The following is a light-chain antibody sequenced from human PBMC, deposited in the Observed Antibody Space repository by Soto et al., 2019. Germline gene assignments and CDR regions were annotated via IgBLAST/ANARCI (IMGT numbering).Light chain of an antibody. CDR3: QQYNSYYT. J-gene: IGKJ2*01. V-gene: IGKV1-5*01. CDR1: QSISSW. CDR2: DAS. Sequence: DIQMTQSPSTLSASVGDRVTITCRASQSISSWLAWYQQKPGKAPKVLIYDASSLESGVPSRFSGSGSGTDFPLIISSLHADDVATYYCQQYNSYYTFGQGTKLEIK.